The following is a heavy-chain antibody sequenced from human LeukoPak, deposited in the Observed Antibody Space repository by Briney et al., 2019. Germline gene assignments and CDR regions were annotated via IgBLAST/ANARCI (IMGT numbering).Heavy chain of an antibody. J-gene: IGHJ4*02. CDR1: GYTFTTYY. Sequence: ASVRVSCRASGYTFTTYYMHWVPQAPGQGLEWMGIINPTGGSTTYAQKFQGRVTMTRDTSTSTVFMEVNSLRSEDTAVYYCALYSSTWYWGQGTLVTVSS. V-gene: IGHV1-46*01. D-gene: IGHD6-13*01. CDR2: INPTGGST. CDR3: ALYSSTWY.